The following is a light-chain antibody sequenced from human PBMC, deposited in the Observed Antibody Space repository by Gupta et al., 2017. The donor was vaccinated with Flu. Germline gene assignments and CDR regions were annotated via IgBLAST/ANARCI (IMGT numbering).Light chain of an antibody. J-gene: IGKJ1*01. CDR2: AAS. CDR3: QQCNSYPIT. Sequence: PSSLSASVGDSVTITCRASQRVNVFLYWYQQRAGKAPQLLIYAASTGKSGVPSRFSGSGYGTDFTLTISLREAEDSASYYCQQCNSYPITFGQGTRLEIK. V-gene: IGKV1-39*01. CDR1: QRVNVF.